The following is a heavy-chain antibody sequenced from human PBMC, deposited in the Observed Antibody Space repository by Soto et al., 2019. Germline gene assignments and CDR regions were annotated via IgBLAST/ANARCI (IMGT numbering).Heavy chain of an antibody. V-gene: IGHV3-23*01. J-gene: IGHJ4*02. CDR2: ISGRGTT. Sequence: GGSLRLSCAASGFTFGTYAMSWVRQAPGKGLEWVSGISGRGTTFYADSVKGRFTISRDNSKNTLYLQMNSLRAEDTAVYYCASRSATVLSLTYWGPGTQVTVSS. CDR3: ASRSATVLSLTY. D-gene: IGHD2-8*01. CDR1: GFTFGTYA.